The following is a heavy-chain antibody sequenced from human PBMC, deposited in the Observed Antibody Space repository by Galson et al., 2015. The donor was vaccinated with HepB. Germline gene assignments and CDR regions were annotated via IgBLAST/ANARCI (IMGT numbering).Heavy chain of an antibody. D-gene: IGHD6-19*01. Sequence: SETLSLTCTVSGGSISSYYWSWIRQPPGKGLEWIGYIYYSGSTNYNPSLKSRVTISVDTSKNQFSLKLSSETAADTAVYYCARFRGSGWYGGAFDIWGQGTMVPVSS. V-gene: IGHV4-59*01. CDR3: ARFRGSGWYGGAFDI. CDR1: GGSISSYY. J-gene: IGHJ3*02. CDR2: IYYSGST.